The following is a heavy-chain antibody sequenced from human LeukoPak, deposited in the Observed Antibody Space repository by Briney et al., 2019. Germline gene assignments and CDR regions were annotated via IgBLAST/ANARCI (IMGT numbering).Heavy chain of an antibody. J-gene: IGHJ5*02. CDR3: ARVLTIDYGDYVGPSGWFDP. D-gene: IGHD4-17*01. V-gene: IGHV4-59*01. CDR2: IYYSGST. Sequence: SETLSLTCTVSGGSISSYYWSWIRQPPGKGLEWIGYIYYSGSTNYNPSLKSRVTISVDTSKNQFSLKLSSVTAADTAVYYCARVLTIDYGDYVGPSGWFDPWGRGTLVTVSS. CDR1: GGSISSYY.